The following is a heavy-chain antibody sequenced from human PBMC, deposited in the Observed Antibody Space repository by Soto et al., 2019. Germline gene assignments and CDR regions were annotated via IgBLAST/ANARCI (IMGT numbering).Heavy chain of an antibody. J-gene: IGHJ6*02. CDR1: GFTFSSYS. V-gene: IGHV3-48*02. CDR3: ARDTGEYKWNLAFVDV. CDR2: ISSSSSTI. Sequence: PGGSLRLSCAASGFTFSSYSMNWVRQAPGKGLEWVSYISSSSSTIYYADSVKGRFTISRDNAKNSLYLQMNSLRDEDTAVYYCARDTGEYKWNLAFVDVWGQGTTDTVSS. D-gene: IGHD1-7*01.